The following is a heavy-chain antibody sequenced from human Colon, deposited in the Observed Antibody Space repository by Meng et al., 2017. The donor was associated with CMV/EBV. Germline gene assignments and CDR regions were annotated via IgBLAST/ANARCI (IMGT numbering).Heavy chain of an antibody. V-gene: IGHV4-39*07. D-gene: IGHD2/OR15-2a*01. Sequence: SETLSLTCNVTGGSVSSSTYYWAWILQPPGKGLEWVGSVYYTGRPFYSTSVKSRVTISLDLSKNQFSLKLKSVTAADTAVYYCAKNIDTFHGYWGQGTLVTVSS. CDR2: VYYTGRP. CDR1: GGSVSSSTYY. J-gene: IGHJ4*02. CDR3: AKNIDTFHGY.